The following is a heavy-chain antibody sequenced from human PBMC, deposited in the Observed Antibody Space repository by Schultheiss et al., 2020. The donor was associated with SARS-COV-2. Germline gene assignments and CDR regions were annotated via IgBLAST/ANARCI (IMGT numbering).Heavy chain of an antibody. D-gene: IGHD2-2*01. V-gene: IGHV1-18*01. CDR1: GYTFTSYG. CDR2: ISAYNGNT. Sequence: ASVKVSCKASGYTFTSYGISWVRQAPGQGLEWMGWISAYNGNTNYAQKLQGRVTMTTDTSTSTAYMELRSLRSDDTAVYYCARVYCSSTICYYYFDYWGQGTLVTVSS. J-gene: IGHJ4*02. CDR3: ARVYCSSTICYYYFDY.